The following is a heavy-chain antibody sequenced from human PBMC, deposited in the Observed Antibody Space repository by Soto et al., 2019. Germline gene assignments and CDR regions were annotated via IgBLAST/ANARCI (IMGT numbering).Heavy chain of an antibody. CDR3: ETWQGSPNFNY. CDR2: IWDDGRRK. J-gene: IGHJ4*02. Sequence: GGSLRLSCAASGFTFSLYGMHWVRQAPGKGLEWVAAIWDDGRRKDYADSVKDRLFISRDNSKNTLYLQLDSLRPEDTAVYYCETWQGSPNFNYWGQGTLVTVSS. V-gene: IGHV3-33*01. CDR1: GFTFSLYG.